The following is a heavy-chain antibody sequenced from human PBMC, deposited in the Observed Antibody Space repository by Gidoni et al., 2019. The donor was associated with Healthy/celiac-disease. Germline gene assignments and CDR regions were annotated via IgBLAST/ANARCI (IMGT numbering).Heavy chain of an antibody. CDR3: ARAGRVPAAPTTGKRFLYYMDV. J-gene: IGHJ6*03. Sequence: QVQLVESGGGVVQPGRSLRLSCAASGFTFSSYGMHWVRQAPGKGLEWVAVIWYDGSNKYYADSVKGRFTISRDNSKNTLYLQMNSLRAEDTAVYYCARAGRVPAAPTTGKRFLYYMDVWGKGTTVTVSS. CDR2: IWYDGSNK. D-gene: IGHD2-2*01. V-gene: IGHV3-33*01. CDR1: GFTFSSYG.